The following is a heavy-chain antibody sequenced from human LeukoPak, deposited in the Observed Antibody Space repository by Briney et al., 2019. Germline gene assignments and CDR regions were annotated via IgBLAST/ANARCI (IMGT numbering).Heavy chain of an antibody. CDR1: GFTFDDFA. CDR3: AKDMRTYYYGSGTKTPKYSGMNV. Sequence: GGSLRLSCAASGFTFDDFAMHWVRQAPGKGLEWVSLISGDSDGTYYADSVRGRFTISRDNSANSVYLQMNSLRTEDTALYYCAKDMRTYYYGSGTKTPKYSGMNVWGQGTTVTVSS. J-gene: IGHJ6*02. D-gene: IGHD3-10*01. CDR2: ISGDSDGT. V-gene: IGHV3-43*02.